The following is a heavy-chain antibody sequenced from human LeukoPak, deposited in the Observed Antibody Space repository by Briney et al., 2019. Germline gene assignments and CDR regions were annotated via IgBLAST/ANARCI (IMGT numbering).Heavy chain of an antibody. CDR3: AKGQYSSSWFSGFDY. V-gene: IGHV3-23*01. CDR1: GFTFRNYG. CDR2: ISGSGGST. J-gene: IGHJ4*02. D-gene: IGHD6-13*01. Sequence: GGSLRLSCATSGFTFRNYGLSWVRQAPGKGLEWVSAISGSGGSTYYADSVKGRFTISRDNSKNTLYLQMNSLRAEDTAVYYCAKGQYSSSWFSGFDYWGQGTLVTVSS.